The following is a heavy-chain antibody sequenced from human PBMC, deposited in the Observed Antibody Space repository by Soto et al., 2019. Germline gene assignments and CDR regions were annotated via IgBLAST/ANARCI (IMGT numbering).Heavy chain of an antibody. V-gene: IGHV1-69*08. CDR1: GGTFSSYT. D-gene: IGHD2-2*01. CDR3: ARDAGVPAAMVIIKHNGFDP. J-gene: IGHJ5*02. CDR2: IIPILGIA. Sequence: QVQLVQSGAEVKKPGSSVKVSCKASGGTFSSYTISWVRQAPGQGLEWMGRIIPILGIANYAQKFQGRVKITADKSTSTDYMELSSLRSEDTAVYYCARDAGVPAAMVIIKHNGFDPWGQGTLVTVSS.